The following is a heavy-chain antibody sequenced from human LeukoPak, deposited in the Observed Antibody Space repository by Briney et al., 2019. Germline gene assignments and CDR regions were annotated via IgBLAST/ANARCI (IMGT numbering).Heavy chain of an antibody. CDR2: INAGNGNT. CDR3: AIRGWSTGGYYFDY. CDR1: GYTFTSYA. D-gene: IGHD6-19*01. Sequence: ASVKVSCKASGYTFTSYAMHWVRQAPGQRLEWMGWINAGNGNTKYSQKFQGRVSITRDTSASTAYMELSSLRSEDTAVYYCAIRGWSTGGYYFDYWGQXTLVTVSS. V-gene: IGHV1-3*01. J-gene: IGHJ4*02.